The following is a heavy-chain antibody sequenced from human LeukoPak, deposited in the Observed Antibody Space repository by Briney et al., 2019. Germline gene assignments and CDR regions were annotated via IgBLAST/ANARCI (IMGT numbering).Heavy chain of an antibody. CDR1: GGSISSYY. J-gene: IGHJ5*02. CDR3: ARVGYSSSSRWFDP. CDR2: IYTSGST. Sequence: SETLSLTCTVSGGSISSYYWSWIRQPAGKGLEWIGRIYTSGSTNYNPSLKSRVTMSVDTSKNQFSLKLSSVTAADTAVYYCARVGYSSSSRWFDPWGQGTLVTVSS. V-gene: IGHV4-4*07. D-gene: IGHD6-6*01.